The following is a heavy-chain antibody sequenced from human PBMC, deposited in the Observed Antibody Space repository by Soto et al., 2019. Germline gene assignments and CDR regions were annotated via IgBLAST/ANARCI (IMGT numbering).Heavy chain of an antibody. CDR2: SSAYNGNT. D-gene: IGHD3-22*01. CDR1: GYTFTSYG. CDR3: ARAPYYYDSSGYYYYYYGMDV. Sequence: QVQLVQSGAEVKKPGASVKVSCKASGYTFTSYGISWVRQAPGQGLECMGWSSAYNGNTNYAQKLQGRVTMTTDTSTSTAYMELRSLRSDDTAVYYCARAPYYYDSSGYYYYYYGMDVWGQGTTVTVSS. V-gene: IGHV1-18*04. J-gene: IGHJ6*02.